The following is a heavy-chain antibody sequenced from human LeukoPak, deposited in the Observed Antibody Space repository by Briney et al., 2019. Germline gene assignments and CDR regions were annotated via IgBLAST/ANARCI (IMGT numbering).Heavy chain of an antibody. J-gene: IGHJ4*02. V-gene: IGHV1-69*05. Sequence: SVKVSCKAAGATFSSYAISWVRQAPGRGLEWMGGIIPIFGTANYAQKFQGRVTITTDESTSTAYMELSSLRSEDTAVYYCARQGVGATRERYFDYWGQGTLVTVSS. D-gene: IGHD1-26*01. CDR1: GATFSSYA. CDR2: IIPIFGTA. CDR3: ARQGVGATRERYFDY.